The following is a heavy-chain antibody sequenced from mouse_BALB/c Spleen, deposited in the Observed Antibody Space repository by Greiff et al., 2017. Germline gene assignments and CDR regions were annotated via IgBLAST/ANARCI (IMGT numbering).Heavy chain of an antibody. CDR1: GFTFSSYG. CDR2: ISSGGSYT. CDR3: ARRVRDYFDY. D-gene: IGHD2-14*01. V-gene: IGHV5-6*01. Sequence: EVQLVESGGDLVKPGGSLKLSCAASGFTFSSYGMSWVRQTPDKRLEWVATISSGGSYTYYPDSVKGRFTISRDNAKNTLYLQMSSLKSEDTAMYYCARRVRDYFDYWGQGTTLTVSS. J-gene: IGHJ2*01.